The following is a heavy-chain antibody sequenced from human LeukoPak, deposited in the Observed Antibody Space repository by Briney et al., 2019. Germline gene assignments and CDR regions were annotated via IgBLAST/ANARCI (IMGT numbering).Heavy chain of an antibody. CDR1: GASISGSGYY. D-gene: IGHD1-26*01. V-gene: IGHV4-39*01. CDR3: VKSGGYGLIDY. J-gene: IGHJ4*02. Sequence: SETLSLTCAVSGASISGSGYYLGWIPQPPGKGLEWIGNIYYTGNTYYNASLQSRVTISIDTSKNQFSLRLNSVTAADTAMYYCVKSGGYGLIDYWGQGTLVTVSS. CDR2: IYYTGNT.